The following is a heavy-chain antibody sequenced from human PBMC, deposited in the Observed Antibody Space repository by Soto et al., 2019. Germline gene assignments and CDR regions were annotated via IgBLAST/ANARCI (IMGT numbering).Heavy chain of an antibody. CDR2: ISYDGSNT. CDR3: ARESGSSGYSFDY. CDR1: GFTFSSYG. Sequence: GGSLRLSCVASGFTFSSYGMHWVRQAPGKGLEWVAIISYDGSNTYYADSVKGRFTISRDNSKNTLYLQMNSLRAEDTSVYYCARESGSSGYSFDYWGQGTLVTVSS. D-gene: IGHD3-22*01. V-gene: IGHV3-30*03. J-gene: IGHJ4*02.